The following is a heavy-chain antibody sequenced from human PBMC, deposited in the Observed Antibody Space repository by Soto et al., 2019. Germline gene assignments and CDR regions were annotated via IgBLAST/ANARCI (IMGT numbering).Heavy chain of an antibody. CDR2: IYYSGST. CDR3: ARPLITIGHLTMVRGIDAFDI. Sequence: SETLSLTCTVSGGSISSSSYYWGWIRQPPGKGLEWIGSIYYSGSTYYNPSLKSRVTISVDTSKNQFSLKLSSVTAADTAVYYCARPLITIGHLTMVRGIDAFDIWGQGTMVTVSS. V-gene: IGHV4-39*01. CDR1: GGSISSSSYY. J-gene: IGHJ3*02. D-gene: IGHD3-10*01.